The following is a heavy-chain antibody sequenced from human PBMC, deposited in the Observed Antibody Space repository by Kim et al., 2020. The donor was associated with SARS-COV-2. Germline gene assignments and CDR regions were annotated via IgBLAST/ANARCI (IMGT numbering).Heavy chain of an antibody. J-gene: IGHJ1*01. Sequence: GGSLRLSCAASGFTFNNSWMRWVRQAPGKGLEWVAGIKSKADGGTKAYATPVKGSVTSSRADSKNSLELQRNNPETTDTAGCFCTADLTGAGEHW. CDR1: GFTFNNSW. V-gene: IGHV3-15*01. CDR2: IKSKADGGTK. CDR3: TADLTGAGEH. D-gene: IGHD6-13*01.